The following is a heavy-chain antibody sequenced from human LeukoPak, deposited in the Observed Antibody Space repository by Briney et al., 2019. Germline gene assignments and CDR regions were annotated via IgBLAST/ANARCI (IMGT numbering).Heavy chain of an antibody. Sequence: PGGPLRLSCAASGFTFSSYAMSWVRQAPGKGLEWVSAISGSGGSTYYADSVKGRFTISRDNSKNTLYLQMNSLRAEDTAVYYCAKAWIAARAGFDYWGQGTLVTVSS. V-gene: IGHV3-23*01. CDR3: AKAWIAARAGFDY. CDR1: GFTFSSYA. J-gene: IGHJ4*02. CDR2: ISGSGGST. D-gene: IGHD6-6*01.